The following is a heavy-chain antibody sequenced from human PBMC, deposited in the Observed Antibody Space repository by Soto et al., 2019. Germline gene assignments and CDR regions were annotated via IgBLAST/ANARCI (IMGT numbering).Heavy chain of an antibody. J-gene: IGHJ4*02. CDR1: GFTISNYH. CDR2: ISSSSSYI. CDR3: ARDLLHSSGWTGGY. Sequence: PGGSLRLSCAASGFTISNYHMHWVRQAPGKGLEWVSSISSSSSYIYYADSVKGRFTISRDNAKNSLYLQMNSLRAEDTAVYYCARDLLHSSGWTGGYWGQGTLVTVSS. V-gene: IGHV3-21*01. D-gene: IGHD6-19*01.